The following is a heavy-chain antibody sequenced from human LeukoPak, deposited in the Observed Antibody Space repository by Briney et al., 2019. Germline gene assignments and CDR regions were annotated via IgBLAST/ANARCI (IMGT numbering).Heavy chain of an antibody. J-gene: IGHJ4*02. V-gene: IGHV1-69*04. CDR2: IIPILGIA. D-gene: IGHD3-10*01. CDR3: ARVRSGYYGSGSPGGDFDY. Sequence: SVKVSCKASGGTFSSYAISWVRQAPGQGLEWMGRIIPILGIANYAQKFQGRVTITADKSTSTAYMELSSLRSEDTAVYYCARVRSGYYGSGSPGGDFDYWAREPWSPSPQ. CDR1: GGTFSSYA.